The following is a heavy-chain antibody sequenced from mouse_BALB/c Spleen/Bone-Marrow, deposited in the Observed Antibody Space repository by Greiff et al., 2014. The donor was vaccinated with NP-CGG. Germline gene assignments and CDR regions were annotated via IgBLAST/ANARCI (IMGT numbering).Heavy chain of an antibody. Sequence: VQLKESGPELVKPGASVTMSCKASGYTFTSYVMHWVKQKPGQGLEWIGFINPFNGGAKYNEKFRGKATLTSDKSSSKAYMELSSLTSEDSAVYYCAGPAWFAYWGRGTLVTVSA. CDR1: GYTFTSYV. V-gene: IGHV1-14*01. J-gene: IGHJ3*01. CDR3: AGPAWFAY. CDR2: INPFNGGA.